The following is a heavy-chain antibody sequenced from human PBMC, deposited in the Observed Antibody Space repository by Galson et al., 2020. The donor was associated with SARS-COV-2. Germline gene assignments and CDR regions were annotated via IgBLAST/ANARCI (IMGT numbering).Heavy chain of an antibody. V-gene: IGHV3-30-3*01. CDR3: ARDVPYDYGDYGRGDYYYCYGMDV. J-gene: IGHJ6*02. CDR1: GFTFSSYA. CDR2: ISYDGSNK. D-gene: IGHD4-17*01. Sequence: GGSLRLSCAASGFTFSSYAMHWVRQAPGKGLEWVAVISYDGSNKYYADSVKGRFTISRDNSKNTLYLQMNSLRAEDTAVYYCARDVPYDYGDYGRGDYYYCYGMDVWGQGTTVTFSS.